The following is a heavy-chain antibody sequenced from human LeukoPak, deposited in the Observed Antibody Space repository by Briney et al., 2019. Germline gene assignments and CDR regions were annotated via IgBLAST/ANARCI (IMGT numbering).Heavy chain of an antibody. CDR1: GGSISSYY. D-gene: IGHD2-21*02. V-gene: IGHV4-4*07. CDR2: IYTSGST. J-gene: IGHJ5*02. CDR3: ARGVWYSAGNWFDP. Sequence: SETLSLTCTVSGGSISSYYWSWIRQPAGKGLEWIGRIYTSGSTNYNPSLKSRVTMSVDTSKNQFSLRLSSVTAADTAVYYCARGVWYSAGNWFDPWGQGTPVTVSS.